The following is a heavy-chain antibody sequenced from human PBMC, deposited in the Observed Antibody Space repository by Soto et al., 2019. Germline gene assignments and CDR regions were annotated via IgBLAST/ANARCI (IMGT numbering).Heavy chain of an antibody. V-gene: IGHV5-51*01. CDR3: ARALQPNYIAAAGTGDY. CDR2: IYPGDSDT. CDR1: GYSFTSYW. D-gene: IGHD6-13*01. J-gene: IGHJ4*02. Sequence: LGESLKISCKGSGYSFTSYWIGWVRQMPGKGLEWMGIIYPGDSDTRYSPSFQGQVTISADKSISTAYLQWSSLKASDTAMYYCARALQPNYIAAAGTGDYWGQGTLVTVSS.